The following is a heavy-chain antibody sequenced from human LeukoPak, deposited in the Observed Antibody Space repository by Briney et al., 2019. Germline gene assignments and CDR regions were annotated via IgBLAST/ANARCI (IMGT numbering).Heavy chain of an antibody. V-gene: IGHV4-34*01. CDR1: GGSFSGYY. J-gene: IGHJ4*02. CDR3: ARVRRLYDISTGYMVRGVMSDY. D-gene: IGHD3-9*01. Sequence: SETLSLTCAVYGGSFSGYYWSWIRQPPGKGLEWIGEINHSGSTNYNPSLKSRVTISVDTSKNQFSLKLSSVTAADTAVYYCARVRRLYDISTGYMVRGVMSDYWGQGTLVTVSS. CDR2: INHSGST.